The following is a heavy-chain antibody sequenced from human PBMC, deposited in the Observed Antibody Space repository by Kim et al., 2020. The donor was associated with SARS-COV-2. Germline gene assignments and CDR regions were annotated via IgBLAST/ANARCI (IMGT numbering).Heavy chain of an antibody. CDR1: GFTFSDYS. J-gene: IGHJ4*02. CDR2: ISGDGYYI. Sequence: GGSLRLSCAASGFTFSDYSMSWVRQAPGKGLEWVASISGDGYYITYADSVEGRFTISRDNAKDSLFLKMTSLLAGDTAVYYCARDFTGYYSFDRWGQGTLLTVSS. CDR3: ARDFTGYYSFDR. D-gene: IGHD3-9*01. V-gene: IGHV3-21*01.